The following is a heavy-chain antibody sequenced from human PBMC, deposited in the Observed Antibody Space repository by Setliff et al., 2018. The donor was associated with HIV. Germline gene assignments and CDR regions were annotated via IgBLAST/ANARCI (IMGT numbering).Heavy chain of an antibody. V-gene: IGHV3-66*02. CDR2: NSDGST. CDR1: GFTFSSYW. D-gene: IGHD6-25*01. CDR3: ARLRLYNSALDY. Sequence: GGSLRLSCAASGFTFSSYWMHWVRQAPGKGLEWVSTNSDGSTYHADSVKGRFTLSRDNSENALYLQMNSLRPEDTAVYYCARLRLYNSALDYWGQGTLVTVSS. J-gene: IGHJ4*02.